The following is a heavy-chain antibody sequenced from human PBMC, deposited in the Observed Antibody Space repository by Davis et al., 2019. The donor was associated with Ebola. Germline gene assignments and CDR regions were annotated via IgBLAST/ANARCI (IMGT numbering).Heavy chain of an antibody. CDR2: INPNAGNT. J-gene: IGHJ4*02. V-gene: IGHV1-2*02. Sequence: ASVKVSCKASGYTFMGHYIHWVRQAPGQGLEWMGWINPNAGNTKYEQKFQGRVTMTRDKSTNTAYMELTGLRSDDTAVYYCARGSAFWSGYFMAYFEHWGQGTVVSV. CDR3: ARGSAFWSGYFMAYFEH. D-gene: IGHD3-3*01. CDR1: GYTFMGHY.